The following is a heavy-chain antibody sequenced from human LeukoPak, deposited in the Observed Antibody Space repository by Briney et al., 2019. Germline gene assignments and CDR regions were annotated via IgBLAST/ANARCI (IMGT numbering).Heavy chain of an antibody. J-gene: IGHJ4*02. D-gene: IGHD3-3*01. Sequence: GGSLRLSCAASGFTFSNAWMSWVRQAPGKGLEWVGRIKSKTDGGTTDYAAPVKGRFTISRDDSKNTLYLQMNSLKTEDTAVYYCTTDSYYDFWSGYYAFDYWGQGTLVTVSS. CDR1: GFTFSNAW. CDR3: TTDSYYDFWSGYYAFDY. CDR2: IKSKTDGGTT. V-gene: IGHV3-15*01.